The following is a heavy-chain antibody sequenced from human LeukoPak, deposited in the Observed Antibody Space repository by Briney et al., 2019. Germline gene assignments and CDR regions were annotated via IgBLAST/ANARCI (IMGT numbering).Heavy chain of an antibody. J-gene: IGHJ6*03. Sequence: ASVKVSCKASGYTFTSYDINWVRQATGQGLEWTGWMNPNSGNTGYAQKFQGRVTITRNTSISTAYMELSSLRSEDTAVYYCARKIRYRYYYYMDVWGKGTTVTVSS. CDR1: GYTFTSYD. V-gene: IGHV1-8*03. CDR2: MNPNSGNT. D-gene: IGHD4-17*01. CDR3: ARKIRYRYYYYMDV.